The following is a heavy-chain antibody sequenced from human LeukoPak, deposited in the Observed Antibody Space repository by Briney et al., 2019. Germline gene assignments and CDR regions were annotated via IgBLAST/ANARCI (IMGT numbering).Heavy chain of an antibody. Sequence: PGGSLRLSCTASGFTFSNAWMTWVRQAPGKGLEWVGRIKSKTDGGTTDYAAPVKGRFTISRDDSKNTLYLQMNSLKTEDTAVYYCTTPYHTYYCGGGSCYSTPDAFDIWGQGTMVTVSS. D-gene: IGHD2-15*01. CDR3: TTPYHTYYCGGGSCYSTPDAFDI. J-gene: IGHJ3*02. V-gene: IGHV3-15*01. CDR1: GFTFSNAW. CDR2: IKSKTDGGTT.